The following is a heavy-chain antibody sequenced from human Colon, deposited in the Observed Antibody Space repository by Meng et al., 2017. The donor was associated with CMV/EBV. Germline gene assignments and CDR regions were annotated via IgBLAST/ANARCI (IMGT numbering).Heavy chain of an antibody. CDR1: GGSISSFY. Sequence: GSLRLSCTVSGGSISSFYWSWIRQPPGKGLEWIGYIHDSGNTYYNPSLKSRVTISADTSKNLFSLKLSSVTAADTAVYYCARSKDIVIVEAAQAVFDIWGQGTMVTVSS. CDR3: ARSKDIVIVEAAQAVFDI. V-gene: IGHV4-59*01. CDR2: IHDSGNT. J-gene: IGHJ3*02. D-gene: IGHD2-15*01.